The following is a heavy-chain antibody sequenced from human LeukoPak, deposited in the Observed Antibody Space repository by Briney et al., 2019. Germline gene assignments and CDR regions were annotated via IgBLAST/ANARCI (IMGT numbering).Heavy chain of an antibody. Sequence: SETLSLTCTVSGGSISSYYWSWIRQPPGKGLEWIGYIYYSGSTNYNPSLKSRVTISVDTSKNQFSLKLSSVTAADTAVYYCASRGYYDSSGFDYWGQGTLVTVSS. J-gene: IGHJ4*02. CDR1: GGSISSYY. CDR3: ASRGYYDSSGFDY. D-gene: IGHD3-22*01. V-gene: IGHV4-59*01. CDR2: IYYSGST.